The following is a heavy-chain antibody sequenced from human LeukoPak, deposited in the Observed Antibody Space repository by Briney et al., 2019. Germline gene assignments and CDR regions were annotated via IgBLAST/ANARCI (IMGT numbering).Heavy chain of an antibody. V-gene: IGHV4-34*01. CDR1: GGSFSGYY. CDR2: INHSVST. Sequence: SETLSLTCAVYGGSFSGYYSSWIRQPPGKGLECIGEINHSVSTNYNPSLKSRVTISVDTSKTQFSLKLSSVTAADTAVYYCARVMYYYYYYMDVWGKGTTVTVSS. CDR3: ARVMYYYYYYMDV. J-gene: IGHJ6*03.